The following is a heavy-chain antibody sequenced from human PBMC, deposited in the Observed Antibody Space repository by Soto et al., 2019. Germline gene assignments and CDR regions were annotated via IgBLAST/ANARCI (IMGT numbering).Heavy chain of an antibody. CDR1: GFTFNSSA. Sequence: GGSLRLSCAASGFTFNSSAMSWVRQAPGKGLEWVSAISGSGGSTYYADSVKGRFTISRDNSKNTLYLQMNSLRGDDTAGYYCVKSIAASGYYYYHGMDVWGQGTTVTVSS. D-gene: IGHD6-13*01. CDR3: VKSIAASGYYYYHGMDV. J-gene: IGHJ6*02. V-gene: IGHV3-23*01. CDR2: ISGSGGST.